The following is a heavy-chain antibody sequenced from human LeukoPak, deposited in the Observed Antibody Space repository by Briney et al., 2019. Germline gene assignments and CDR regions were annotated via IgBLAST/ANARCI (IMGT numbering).Heavy chain of an antibody. V-gene: IGHV1-18*01. D-gene: IGHD6-19*01. CDR3: AGLKIGAGLEDY. CDR2: ISAYNGNT. Sequence: ASVKVSCKASGYTFTSYGISWVRQAPGQGLEWMGWISAYNGNTNYAQKLQGRVTMTTDTSTSTAYMELRSLRSDDTAVYYCAGLKIGAGLEDYWGQGTLVTVSS. CDR1: GYTFTSYG. J-gene: IGHJ4*02.